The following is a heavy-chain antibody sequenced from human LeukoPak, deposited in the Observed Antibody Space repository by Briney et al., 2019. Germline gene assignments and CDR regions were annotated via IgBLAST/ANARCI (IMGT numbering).Heavy chain of an antibody. CDR2: ISWNSGSI. CDR3: AKERFGGFDY. Sequence: GRSLRLSCAASGFTFDDYAMHWVRQAPGKGLEWVSGISWNSGSIGYADSVKGRFTISRDNAKNSLYLQINSLRAEDTALYYCAKERFGGFDYWGQGTLVTVSS. CDR1: GFTFDDYA. J-gene: IGHJ4*02. D-gene: IGHD3-10*01. V-gene: IGHV3-9*01.